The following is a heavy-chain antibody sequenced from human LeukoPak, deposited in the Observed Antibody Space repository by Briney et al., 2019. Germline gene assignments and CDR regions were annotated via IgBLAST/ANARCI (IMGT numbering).Heavy chain of an antibody. D-gene: IGHD5-24*01. V-gene: IGHV4-34*01. CDR2: INHSGST. J-gene: IGHJ4*02. Sequence: SETLSLTCAVYGGSFSGYYWSWIRQPPGKGLEWIGEINHSGSTNYNPSLKSRVTISVDTSKNQFSLKLSSVTAADTAVYYCARSGGRDGYNFDYWGQGTLVTVSS. CDR3: ARSGGRDGYNFDY. CDR1: GGSFSGYY.